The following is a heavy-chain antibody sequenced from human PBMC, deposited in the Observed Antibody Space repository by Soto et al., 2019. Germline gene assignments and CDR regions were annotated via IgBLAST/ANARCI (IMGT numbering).Heavy chain of an antibody. CDR1: GGSISSYY. CDR3: ARGGLLPSAIWPYYYGMDV. Sequence: SESLSLTCTVSGGSISSYYWSWIRQPPGKGLEWIGYIYYSGSTNYNPSLKSRVTISVDTPKNQCSLKLSSVTAADTAVYCCARGGLLPSAIWPYYYGMDVWGQGTTVTVSS. J-gene: IGHJ6*02. V-gene: IGHV4-59*01. CDR2: IYYSGST. D-gene: IGHD2-15*01.